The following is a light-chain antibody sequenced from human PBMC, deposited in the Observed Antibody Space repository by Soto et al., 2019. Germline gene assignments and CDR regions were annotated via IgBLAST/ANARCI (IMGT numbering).Light chain of an antibody. CDR1: SSNIGSNT. J-gene: IGLJ2*01. V-gene: IGLV1-44*01. Sequence: QSVLTQPPSASGTPGQRVTISCSGSSSNIGSNTVNWYQQLPGTAPKLLIYSNNQRPSGVPDRFSGSKSGTSASLAISGLQSEDEAYYSCAAWDESRMVFGGGTKLTVL. CDR3: AAWDESRMV. CDR2: SNN.